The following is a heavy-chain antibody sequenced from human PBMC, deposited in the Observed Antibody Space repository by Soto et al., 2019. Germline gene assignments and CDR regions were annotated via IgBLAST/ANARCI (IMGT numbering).Heavy chain of an antibody. Sequence: SETLSLTCGLSGAAFSDYTWSWVRQAPGGGLHWIGEVNRGGRTKYSPSLERRLTISVDPSRNQVSLELRSVTAADTAIYYCARIMEDNVWGSYRYLDLWGHGTLVTVSS. CDR3: ARIMEDNVWGSYRYLDL. D-gene: IGHD3-16*02. V-gene: IGHV4-34*01. CDR1: GAAFSDYT. J-gene: IGHJ5*02. CDR2: VNRGGRT.